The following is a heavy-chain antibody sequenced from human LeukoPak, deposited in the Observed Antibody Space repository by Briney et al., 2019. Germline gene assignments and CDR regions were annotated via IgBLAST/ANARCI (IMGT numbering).Heavy chain of an antibody. V-gene: IGHV3-11*01. Sequence: GSLRLSCAASGFTFSDYYMNWIRQAPGKGLEWVSYISRGGSTIYYADSVKGRFTISRDNAENSLYLQMNSLRAEDSAVYYCASGSSAQRPDYWGQGTLVTVSS. CDR1: GFTFSDYY. D-gene: IGHD6-13*01. CDR2: ISRGGSTI. CDR3: ASGSSAQRPDY. J-gene: IGHJ4*02.